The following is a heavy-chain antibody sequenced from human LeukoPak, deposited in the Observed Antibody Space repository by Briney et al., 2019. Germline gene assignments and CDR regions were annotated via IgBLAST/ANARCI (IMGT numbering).Heavy chain of an antibody. CDR2: IWSDGSNK. J-gene: IGHJ5*02. V-gene: IGHV3-33*01. CDR3: ARDGSGYDLMLHLNGWFDP. Sequence: GGSLRLSCAASGFTFSSYGMHWVRQAPGKGLEWVAVIWSDGSNKYYADSVKGRFTISRDNSKNTLYLQMNSLRAEDTAVYYCARDGSGYDLMLHLNGWFDPWGQGTLVTVSS. D-gene: IGHD5-12*01. CDR1: GFTFSSYG.